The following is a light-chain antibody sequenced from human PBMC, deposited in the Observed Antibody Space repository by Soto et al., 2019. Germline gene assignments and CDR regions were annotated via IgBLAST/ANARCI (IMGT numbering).Light chain of an antibody. CDR3: QQYNNWPRT. CDR1: QSVSRK. J-gene: IGKJ1*01. Sequence: EIVLTQSPATLSLSPGERATLSCRASQSVSRKLAWYQHKPGQAPRLLIYDTSTRAADIPARFSGSGSGTDFTLTISSLQSEDFAVYYCQQYNNWPRTFGQGTKVDIK. CDR2: DTS. V-gene: IGKV3-15*01.